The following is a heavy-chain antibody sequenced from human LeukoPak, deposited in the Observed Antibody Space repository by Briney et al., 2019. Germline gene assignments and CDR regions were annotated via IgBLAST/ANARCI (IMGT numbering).Heavy chain of an antibody. Sequence: ASVKVSCKASGYTFTGYYMHWVRQAPGQGLEWMGWINPNSGGTNYAQKFQGRVTMTRDTSISTAYMELSRLRSDDTAVYYCARERGGSAAPFGHWGRGALVSVS. CDR1: GYTFTGYY. D-gene: IGHD5-12*01. CDR3: ARERGGSAAPFGH. CDR2: INPNSGGT. J-gene: IGHJ4*02. V-gene: IGHV1-2*02.